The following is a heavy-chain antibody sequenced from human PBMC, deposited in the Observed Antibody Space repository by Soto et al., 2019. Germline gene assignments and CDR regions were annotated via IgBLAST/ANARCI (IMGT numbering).Heavy chain of an antibody. CDR3: ARTQTYDFWSGYPLGYFDY. CDR1: GFTFSSYW. CDR2: IKQDGSEK. J-gene: IGHJ4*02. V-gene: IGHV3-7*03. Sequence: EVQLVESGGGLVQPGGSLRLSCAASGFTFSSYWMSWVRQAPGNGLEWVANIKQDGSEKYYVDSVKGRFTISRDNAKNSLYLQMNSLRAEDTAVYYCARTQTYDFWSGYPLGYFDYWGQGTLVTVSS. D-gene: IGHD3-3*01.